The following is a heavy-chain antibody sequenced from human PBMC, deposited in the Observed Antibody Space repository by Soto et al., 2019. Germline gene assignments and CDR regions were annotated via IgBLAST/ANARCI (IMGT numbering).Heavy chain of an antibody. D-gene: IGHD6-19*01. V-gene: IGHV4-30-4*01. CDR3: ARRPKSSGAFGFDY. Sequence: PSETLSLTCTVSGGSISSGDYYWSWIRQPPGKGLEWIGYIYYSGSTYYNPSLKSRVTISVDTSKNQFSLKLSSVTAADTAVYYCARRPKSSGAFGFDYWGQGTLVTVSA. CDR1: GGSISSGDYY. CDR2: IYYSGST. J-gene: IGHJ4*02.